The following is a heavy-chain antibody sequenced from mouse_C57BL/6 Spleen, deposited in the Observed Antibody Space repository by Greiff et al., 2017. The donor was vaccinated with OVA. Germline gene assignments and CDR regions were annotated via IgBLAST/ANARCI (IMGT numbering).Heavy chain of an antibody. V-gene: IGHV1-55*01. J-gene: IGHJ4*01. Sequence: QVQLQQPGAELVKPGASVKMSCKASGYTFTSYWITWVKQRPGQGLEWIGDIYPGSGSTNYNEKFKSKATLTVETSSSTAYMQLSSLTSEDSAVYYCAKRRFPGAMDYWGQGTSVTVSS. CDR2: IYPGSGST. CDR1: GYTFTSYW. D-gene: IGHD1-2*01. CDR3: AKRRFPGAMDY.